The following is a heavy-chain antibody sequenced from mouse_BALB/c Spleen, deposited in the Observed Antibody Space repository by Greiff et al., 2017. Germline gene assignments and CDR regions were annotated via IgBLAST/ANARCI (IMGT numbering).Heavy chain of an antibody. D-gene: IGHD2-4*01. J-gene: IGHJ4*01. CDR2: INPSNGGT. V-gene: IGHV1S81*02. CDR1: GYTFTSYY. CDR3: TRKIYYDSNYAMDY. Sequence: VQLQQSGAELVKPGASVKLSCKASGYTFTSYYMYWVKQRPGQGLEWIGEINPSNGGTNFNEKFKSKATLTVDKSSSTAYMQLSSLTSEDSAVYYCTRKIYYDSNYAMDYWGQGTSVTVSS.